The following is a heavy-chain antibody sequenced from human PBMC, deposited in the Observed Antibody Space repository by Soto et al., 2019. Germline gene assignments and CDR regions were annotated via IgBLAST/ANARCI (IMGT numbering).Heavy chain of an antibody. CDR1: GFTFSDYY. Sequence: VGSLRLSCAASGFTFSDYYMNWIRQAPGKGLEWVSYISGSGSTIYYGDSVKGRFTISRDNAKNSLYLQMNSLRADDTAVYYCARAMVRGLDYYYAMDVWGQGTTVTVSS. J-gene: IGHJ6*02. V-gene: IGHV3-11*01. CDR2: ISGSGSTI. D-gene: IGHD3-10*01. CDR3: ARAMVRGLDYYYAMDV.